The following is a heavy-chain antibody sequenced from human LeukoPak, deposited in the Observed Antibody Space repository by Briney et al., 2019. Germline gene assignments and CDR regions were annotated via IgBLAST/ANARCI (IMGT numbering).Heavy chain of an antibody. CDR2: INPSGGST. CDR1: GGTFSSYA. D-gene: IGHD2-15*01. CDR3: ARDSRGSFDP. J-gene: IGHJ5*02. Sequence: ASVKVSCKASGGTFSSYAISWVRQAPGQGLEWMGIINPSGGSTSYAQKFQGRVTMTRDTSTSTVYMELSSLRSEDTAVYYCARDSRGSFDPWGQGTLVTVSS. V-gene: IGHV1-46*01.